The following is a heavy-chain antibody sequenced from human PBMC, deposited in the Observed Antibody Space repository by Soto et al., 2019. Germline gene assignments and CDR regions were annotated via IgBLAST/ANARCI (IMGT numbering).Heavy chain of an antibody. CDR2: ISSSSSYI. D-gene: IGHD3-3*01. J-gene: IGHJ4*02. CDR3: ARDIGVLEWLLFFDY. CDR1: GFTFSSYS. Sequence: GGPLRLSCAASGFTFSSYSMNWVRQAPGKGLEWVSSISSSSSYIYYADSVKGRFTISRDNAKNSLYLQMNSLRAEDTAVYYCARDIGVLEWLLFFDYWGQGTLVTVSS. V-gene: IGHV3-21*01.